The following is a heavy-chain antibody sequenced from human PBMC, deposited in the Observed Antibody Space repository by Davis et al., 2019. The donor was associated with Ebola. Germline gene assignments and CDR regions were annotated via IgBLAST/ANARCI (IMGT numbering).Heavy chain of an antibody. CDR3: ARDRGPYNWFDP. V-gene: IGHV4-38-2*02. CDR1: GGSISSYY. CDR2: IYHSGST. J-gene: IGHJ5*02. Sequence: SETLSLTCTVSGGSISSYYWSWIRQPPGKGLEWIGSIYHSGSTYYNPSLKSRVTISVDTSKNQFSLKLSSVTAADTAVYYCARDRGPYNWFDPWGQGTLVTVSS.